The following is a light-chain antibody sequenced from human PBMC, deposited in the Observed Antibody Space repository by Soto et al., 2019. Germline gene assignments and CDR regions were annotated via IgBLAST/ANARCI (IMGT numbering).Light chain of an antibody. Sequence: SYELTQPSSVSVSPGQTARITCSGDILSRKYGRWFQQKPGQAPVLLIHKDTERPSGIPERFSGSRSGATVTLTISGAQVEDEADYYCYSAADNYLFVFGAGTKLTVL. J-gene: IGLJ1*01. CDR1: ILSRKY. CDR3: YSAADNYLFV. V-gene: IGLV3-27*01. CDR2: KDT.